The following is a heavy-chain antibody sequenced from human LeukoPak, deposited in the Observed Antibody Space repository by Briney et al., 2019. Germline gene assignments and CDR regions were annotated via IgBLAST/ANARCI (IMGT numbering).Heavy chain of an antibody. D-gene: IGHD4-11*01. CDR3: ARAQVDYNNGPGSQGYSSYGMDV. CDR2: IYYSGST. V-gene: IGHV4-59*01. J-gene: IGHJ6*02. Sequence: SETLSLTCTVSGGSISTYYGNWIRQAPGKGLEWVGYIYYSGSTNYNPSLKSRVTMSVDTSRNQFSLKLSSVPAADTAVYYCARAQVDYNNGPGSQGYSSYGMDVWGQGTTVTVSS. CDR1: GGSISTYY.